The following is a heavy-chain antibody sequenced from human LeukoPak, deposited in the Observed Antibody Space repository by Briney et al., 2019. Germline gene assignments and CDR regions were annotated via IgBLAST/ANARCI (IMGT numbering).Heavy chain of an antibody. Sequence: GGSLRLSCAASGFIFTDYWMNWVRQAPGRGLEWLASVKGDGSATSDVDSVKGRFTISRDNAKNTLYLQMNSLRAEDTAVYYCTRDKSGDLDYWGQGTQVTVSS. CDR1: GFIFTDYW. CDR2: VKGDGSAT. J-gene: IGHJ4*02. D-gene: IGHD7-27*01. CDR3: TRDKSGDLDY. V-gene: IGHV3-7*01.